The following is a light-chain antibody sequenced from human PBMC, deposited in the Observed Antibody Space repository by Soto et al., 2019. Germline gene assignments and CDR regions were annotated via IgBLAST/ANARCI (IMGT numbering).Light chain of an antibody. CDR2: EVS. Sequence: LTQPDSVSGSPGQSITISCTGTSSDVGGYDYVSWYQQHPGKAPKLLIYEVSNRPSGVSNRFSGSKSGDTASLTISGLQAEDEADYYCSSYTSTSAPYVFGTGTKLTVL. V-gene: IGLV2-14*01. CDR3: SSYTSTSAPYV. J-gene: IGLJ1*01. CDR1: SSDVGGYDY.